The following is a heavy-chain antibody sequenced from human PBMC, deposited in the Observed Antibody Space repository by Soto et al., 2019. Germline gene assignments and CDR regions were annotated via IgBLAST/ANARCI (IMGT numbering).Heavy chain of an antibody. CDR2: IIPILGIA. D-gene: IGHD3-22*01. CDR1: GGTFSSYT. J-gene: IGHJ3*02. V-gene: IGHV1-69*02. Sequence: SVKVSCKASGGTFSSYTISWVRQAPGQGLEWMGRIIPILGIANYAQKFQGRVTITADKSTSTAYMELSSLRSEDTAVYYCARDSSGYYFDAFDIWGQGTMVTVSS. CDR3: ARDSSGYYFDAFDI.